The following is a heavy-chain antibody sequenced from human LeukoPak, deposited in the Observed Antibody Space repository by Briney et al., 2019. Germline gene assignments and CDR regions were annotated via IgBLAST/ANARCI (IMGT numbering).Heavy chain of an antibody. V-gene: IGHV3-23*01. Sequence: GGSLRLSCSASGFTFSSYAMSWVRQAPGKGLEWVSSVNDGGDNTYYADYLRGRFTVSRDNSRNTLWLQMNGLRAEDTAIYYCAKARGTTGWLPYFDYWGQGALVTVSS. D-gene: IGHD6-19*01. J-gene: IGHJ4*02. CDR2: VNDGGDNT. CDR1: GFTFSSYA. CDR3: AKARGTTGWLPYFDY.